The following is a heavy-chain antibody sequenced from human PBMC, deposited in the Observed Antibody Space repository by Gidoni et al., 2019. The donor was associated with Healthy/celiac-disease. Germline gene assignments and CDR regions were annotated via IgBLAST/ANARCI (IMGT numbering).Heavy chain of an antibody. V-gene: IGHV3-21*01. D-gene: IGHD3-3*01. CDR2: ISSSSSYI. J-gene: IGHJ6*02. CDR3: ARVGLRFLEWLDGMDV. CDR1: GFTFSSYS. Sequence: EVQLVESGGGLVKPGGSLRLSCAASGFTFSSYSMNWVRQAPGKGLEWVSSISSSSSYIYYADSVKGRFTISRDNAKNSLYLQMNSLRAEDTAVYYCARVGLRFLEWLDGMDVWGQGTTVTVSS.